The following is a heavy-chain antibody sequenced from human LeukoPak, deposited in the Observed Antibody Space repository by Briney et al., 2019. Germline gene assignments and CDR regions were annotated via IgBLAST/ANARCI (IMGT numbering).Heavy chain of an antibody. CDR2: IRYDGSNK. V-gene: IGHV3-30*02. CDR1: GFTFSSSG. Sequence: PGGSLRLSCAASGFTFSSSGMHWVRQAPGKGLEWVAFIRYDGSNKYHADAVKGRFTISRDNSKNTLYLQMNSLRAEDTAVYYCANGGSYTSSGRVYWGQGTLVTVSS. CDR3: ANGGSYTSSGRVY. J-gene: IGHJ4*02. D-gene: IGHD6-6*01.